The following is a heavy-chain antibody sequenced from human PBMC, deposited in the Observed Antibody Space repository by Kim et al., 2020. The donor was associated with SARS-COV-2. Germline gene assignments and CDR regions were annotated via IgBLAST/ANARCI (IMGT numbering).Heavy chain of an antibody. V-gene: IGHV3-7*01. CDR3: ATRGGYFDY. CDR1: GFTFSTYW. CDR2: IKHDGSDK. Sequence: GGSLRLSCAASGFTFSTYWMTWVRQAPGKGLEWVANIKHDGSDKYYMDSVKGRFTISRDNTKSSLYLQMNSRRADDTAVYYCATRGGYFDYWGRGTLVTVSS. D-gene: IGHD3-16*01. J-gene: IGHJ4*02.